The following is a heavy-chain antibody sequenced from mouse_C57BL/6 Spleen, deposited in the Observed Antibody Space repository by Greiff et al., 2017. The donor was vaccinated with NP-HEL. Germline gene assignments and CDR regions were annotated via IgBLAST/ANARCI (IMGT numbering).Heavy chain of an antibody. J-gene: IGHJ4*01. V-gene: IGHV1-81*01. CDR2: IYPRSGNT. CDR3: ARAGPDYYAMDY. Sequence: QVQLKQSGAELARPGASVKLSCKASGYTFTSYGISWVKQRPGQGLEWIGEIYPRSGNTYYNEKFKGKATLTVDKSSSTAYMELRSLTSEDSAVYFCARAGPDYYAMDYWGQGTSVTVSS. CDR1: GYTFTSYG.